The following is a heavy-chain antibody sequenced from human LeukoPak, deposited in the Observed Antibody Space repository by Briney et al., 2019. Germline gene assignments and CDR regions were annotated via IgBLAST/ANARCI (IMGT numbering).Heavy chain of an antibody. CDR2: ISSSSSYT. Sequence: GGSLRLSCAASGFTFSDYYMSWIRQATGKGLEWVSYISSSSSYTNYADSVKGRFTISRDNAKNSLYLQMHSLRADDTAVYYCAREGNSSSQDAFDIWGQGTMVTVSS. CDR1: GFTFSDYY. D-gene: IGHD6-13*01. V-gene: IGHV3-11*05. J-gene: IGHJ3*02. CDR3: AREGNSSSQDAFDI.